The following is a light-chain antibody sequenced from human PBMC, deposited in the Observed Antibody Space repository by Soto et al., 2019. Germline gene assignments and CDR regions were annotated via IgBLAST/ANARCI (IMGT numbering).Light chain of an antibody. CDR1: QSVSNNY. V-gene: IGKV3-20*01. CDR3: HQYGSSPPYT. CDR2: GSS. Sequence: EIVLTQSPGTLSLSPGERATLSCRASQSVSNNYIAWYQQKPGQAPRLLIFGSSDRATGIPDRFSGSGSGTDFTLTISRLEPEDFAVYYCHQYGSSPPYTFGQGIHLEI. J-gene: IGKJ2*01.